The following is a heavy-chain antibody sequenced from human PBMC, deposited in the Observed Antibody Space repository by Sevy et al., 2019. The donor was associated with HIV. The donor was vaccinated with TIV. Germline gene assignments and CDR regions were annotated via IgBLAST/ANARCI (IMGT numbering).Heavy chain of an antibody. V-gene: IGHV3-30*18. CDR3: AKGGLAARPRNWFDP. CDR1: GFTFSSYG. J-gene: IGHJ5*02. D-gene: IGHD6-6*01. CDR2: ISYDGSNK. Sequence: GGSLRLSCAASGFTFSSYGMHWVRQAPGKGLEWVAVISYDGSNKYYADSVKGRSTISRDNSKNTLYLQMNSLRAEDTAVYYCAKGGLAARPRNWFDPWGQGTLVTVSS.